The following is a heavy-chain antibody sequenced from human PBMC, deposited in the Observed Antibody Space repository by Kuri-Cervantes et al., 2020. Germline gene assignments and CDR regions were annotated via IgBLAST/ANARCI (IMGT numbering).Heavy chain of an antibody. CDR2: IIPILGIA. CDR1: GGTFSSYT. J-gene: IGHJ5*02. V-gene: IGHV1-69*02. D-gene: IGHD6-19*01. CDR3: ARKAVAGLGANWFDP. Sequence: SVKVSCKASGGTFSSYTISWVRQAPGQGLEWMGRIIPILGIANYAQKFQGRVTITADKSTSTAYMELSSLRSEDTAVYYCARKAVAGLGANWFDPWGQGTLVTVSS.